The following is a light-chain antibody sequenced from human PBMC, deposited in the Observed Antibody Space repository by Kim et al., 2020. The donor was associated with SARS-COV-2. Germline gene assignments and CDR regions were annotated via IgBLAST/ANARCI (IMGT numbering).Light chain of an antibody. CDR2: DAS. V-gene: IGKV1-39*01. Sequence: DIQMTQSPSSLSASVGDRVTITCRASQSISSYLDWYQQKPGKAPNLLIYDASTLQSGVPSRFSGSGSGTDFTLTISSLQPEDFATYYCQQYNSAPRTFGRGTKVDIK. J-gene: IGKJ4*02. CDR3: QQYNSAPRT. CDR1: QSISSY.